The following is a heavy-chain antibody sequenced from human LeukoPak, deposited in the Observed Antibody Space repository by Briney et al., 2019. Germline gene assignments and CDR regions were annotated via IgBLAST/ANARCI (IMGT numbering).Heavy chain of an antibody. CDR2: IRYDGGNK. CDR1: GFTLSSFG. D-gene: IGHD2-15*01. J-gene: IGHJ5*02. Sequence: PGGSLRLSCAASGFTLSSFGVHWVRQAPGKGREWVAFIRYDGGNKHYGDSVKGRFTISRDNSRNTLYLQMNSLRAEDTAVYYCAKDLSSYCSAGSCYPNWLDPWGQGTLVTVSS. V-gene: IGHV3-30*02. CDR3: AKDLSSYCSAGSCYPNWLDP.